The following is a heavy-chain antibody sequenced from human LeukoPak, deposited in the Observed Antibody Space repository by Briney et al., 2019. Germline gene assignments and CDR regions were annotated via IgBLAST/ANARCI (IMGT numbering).Heavy chain of an antibody. D-gene: IGHD3/OR15-3a*01. Sequence: GASVTVSCTASGYTFTSYGISWVRQAPGQGLEWMGWIYAYNSNRNYAHILQGRVTLITDTCTSSPYMELRSLRSDDTSVYYCARRWVGTGYYYGMDVWGQGTTVTVSS. J-gene: IGHJ6*02. CDR3: ARRWVGTGYYYGMDV. V-gene: IGHV1-18*01. CDR1: GYTFTSYG. CDR2: IYAYNSNR.